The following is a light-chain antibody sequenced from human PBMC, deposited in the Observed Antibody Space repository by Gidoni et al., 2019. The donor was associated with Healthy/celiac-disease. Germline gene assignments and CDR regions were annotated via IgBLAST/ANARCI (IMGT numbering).Light chain of an antibody. CDR3: QQYYSYPLT. CDR1: QGISSY. Sequence: IRMTQSPSSFSASTGDRVTITCRASQGISSYLAWYQQKPGKAPKLLIYAASTLQSGVPSRFSGSGSGTDFTLTISCLQSEDFATYYCQQYYSYPLTIGGGTKVEIK. J-gene: IGKJ4*01. CDR2: AAS. V-gene: IGKV1-8*01.